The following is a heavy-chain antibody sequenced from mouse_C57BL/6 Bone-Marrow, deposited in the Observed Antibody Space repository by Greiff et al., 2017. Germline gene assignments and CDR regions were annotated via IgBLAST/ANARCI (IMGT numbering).Heavy chain of an antibody. CDR1: GYTFTDYE. V-gene: IGHV1-15*01. CDR2: IDPETGGT. D-gene: IGHD1-1*02. CDR3: TRKDLGGIAY. Sequence: QVQLQQSGAELVRPGASVTLSCKASGYTFTDYEMHWVKQTPVHGLEWIGAIDPETGGTAYNQKFKGKAILTADKSSSTAYMELRSLTSEDSAVYYCTRKDLGGIAYWGQGTLGTVSA. J-gene: IGHJ3*01.